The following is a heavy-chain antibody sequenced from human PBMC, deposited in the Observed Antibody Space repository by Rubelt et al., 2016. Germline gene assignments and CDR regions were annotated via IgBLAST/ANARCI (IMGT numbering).Heavy chain of an antibody. CDR2: IWYDGSNK. Sequence: GGVVQPGRSLRLSCAASGFTFSSYGMHWVRQAPGKGLEWVAVIWYDGSNKYYADSVKGRFTISRDNSKNTLYLQMNSLRAEDTAVYYCARDPQTTIFGVVIAPFDYWGQGTLVTVSS. J-gene: IGHJ4*02. CDR3: ARDPQTTIFGVVIAPFDY. V-gene: IGHV3-33*01. D-gene: IGHD3-3*01. CDR1: GFTFSSYG.